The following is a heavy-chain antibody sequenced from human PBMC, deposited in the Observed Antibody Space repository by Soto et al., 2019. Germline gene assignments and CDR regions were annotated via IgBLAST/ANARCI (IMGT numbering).Heavy chain of an antibody. V-gene: IGHV1-69*02. J-gene: IGHJ2*01. CDR3: ARYRYCSSTSCLPRYFDL. CDR2: IIPILGIA. D-gene: IGHD2-2*01. CDR1: GGTFSSYT. Sequence: QVQLVQSGAEVKKPGSSVKVSCKASGGTFSSYTISWVRQAPGQGLEWMGRIIPILGIANYAQKFQGRVTFTADNSTSTAYMELSSLRSEDTAVYYCARYRYCSSTSCLPRYFDLWGRGTLVTVSS.